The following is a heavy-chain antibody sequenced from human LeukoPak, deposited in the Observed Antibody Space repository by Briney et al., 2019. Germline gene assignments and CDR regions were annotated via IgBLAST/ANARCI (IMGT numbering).Heavy chain of an antibody. CDR3: ARDTYDSSGYTNQPNNWFDP. CDR1: GYSISSGYY. Sequence: SETLSLTCTVSGYSISSGYYWGWIRQPPGKGLEWIGGIYHSGSTYYNPSLKSRVTISVDTSKNQFSLKLSSVTAADTAVYYCARDTYDSSGYTNQPNNWFDPWGQGTLVTVSS. D-gene: IGHD3-22*01. J-gene: IGHJ5*02. V-gene: IGHV4-38-2*02. CDR2: IYHSGST.